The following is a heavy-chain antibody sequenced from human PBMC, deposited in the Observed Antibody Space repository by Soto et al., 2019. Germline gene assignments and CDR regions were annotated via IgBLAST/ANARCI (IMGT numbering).Heavy chain of an antibody. V-gene: IGHV4-59*08. CDR3: ARHRNNDYIWGSYRYKGNFAFDI. J-gene: IGHJ3*02. CDR1: GGSISSYY. CDR2: IYYSGST. Sequence: SETLSLTCTVSGGSISSYYWSCIRQPPGKGLEWIGYIYYSGSTNYNPSLKSRVTISVDTSKNQFSLKLSSVTAADTAVYYCARHRNNDYIWGSYRYKGNFAFDIWGQGTMVTVSS. D-gene: IGHD3-16*02.